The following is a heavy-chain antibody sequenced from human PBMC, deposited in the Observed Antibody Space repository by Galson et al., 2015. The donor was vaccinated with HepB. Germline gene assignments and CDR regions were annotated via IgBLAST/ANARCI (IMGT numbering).Heavy chain of an antibody. J-gene: IGHJ4*02. D-gene: IGHD5-12*01. CDR1: GYTFTGYY. Sequence: SVKVSCKASGYTFTGYYMHWVRQAPGQGLEWMGWINPNSGGTNYAQKFQGWVTMTRDTSISTAYMELSRLRSDDTAVYYCARGYRLGVDPRVPPHSDWGQGTLVTVSS. CDR2: INPNSGGT. CDR3: ARGYRLGVDPRVPPHSD. V-gene: IGHV1-2*04.